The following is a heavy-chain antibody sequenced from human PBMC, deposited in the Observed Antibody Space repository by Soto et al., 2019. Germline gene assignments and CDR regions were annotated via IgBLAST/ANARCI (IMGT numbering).Heavy chain of an antibody. Sequence: EVKLLESGGGLVQPGGSLRLSCVASGFTYSSYAMSWVRQAPGKGLEWDSTITGGADNTHYADSVKGRFTISRDNSKNTLSLQMNSLRVEDTAVYHCAKGRIAVAAPYNWFDPWGQGTLVTVSS. V-gene: IGHV3-23*01. D-gene: IGHD6-19*01. CDR3: AKGRIAVAAPYNWFDP. CDR1: GFTYSSYA. J-gene: IGHJ5*02. CDR2: ITGGADNT.